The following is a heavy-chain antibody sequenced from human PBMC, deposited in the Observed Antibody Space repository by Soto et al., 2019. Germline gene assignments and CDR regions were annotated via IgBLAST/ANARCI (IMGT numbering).Heavy chain of an antibody. Sequence: GASVKVSCKASGYTFTSYDINWVRQATGQGLEWMGWMNPNSANTGYAQKFQGRVTMTRNTSISTAYMELSSLRSEDTAVYYCARGLTMVRGVMDYYYGMDVWGQGTTVTVSS. D-gene: IGHD3-10*01. CDR1: GYTFTSYD. CDR2: MNPNSANT. CDR3: ARGLTMVRGVMDYYYGMDV. J-gene: IGHJ6*02. V-gene: IGHV1-8*01.